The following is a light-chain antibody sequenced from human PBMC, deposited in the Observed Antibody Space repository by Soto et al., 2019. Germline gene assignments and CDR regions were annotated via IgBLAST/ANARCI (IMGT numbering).Light chain of an antibody. Sequence: EIVLTQSPATLSLSPGERATLSCRASQSVSSYLVWYQQKPGQAPRLLISDASNRATGIPARFSGSGSGADFTLTISSLEPEDFAVYYCQQRANWPLTFGGGTKGDIK. CDR2: DAS. J-gene: IGKJ4*01. CDR1: QSVSSY. V-gene: IGKV3-11*01. CDR3: QQRANWPLT.